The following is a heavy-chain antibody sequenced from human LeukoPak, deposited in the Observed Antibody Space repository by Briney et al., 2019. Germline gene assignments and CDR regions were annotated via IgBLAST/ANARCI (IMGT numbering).Heavy chain of an antibody. CDR3: ASRRSGSHYFDF. D-gene: IGHD1-26*01. CDR2: IYYSGST. V-gene: IGHV4-59*06. Sequence: SETLSLTCTVSGGSISSYYWSWIRQHPGKGLEWIGYIYYSGSTYYNPSLKSRVTISVDTSKSQFSLKLSSVTAADTAMYYCASRRSGSHYFDFWGQGTLVTVSS. J-gene: IGHJ4*02. CDR1: GGSISSYY.